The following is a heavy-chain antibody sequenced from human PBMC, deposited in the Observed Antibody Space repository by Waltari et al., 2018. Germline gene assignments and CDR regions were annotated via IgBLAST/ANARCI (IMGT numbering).Heavy chain of an antibody. Sequence: QVQLQQWGAGLLKPSETLSLTCAVYGGSFSGYYWSWIRQPPGKGLEWIGEINHSGSTNYNPSLKSRVTISVDTSKNQFSLKLSSVTAADTAVYYCARVAYYYDSSGYGGAFDIWGQGTMVTDSS. J-gene: IGHJ3*02. CDR2: INHSGST. CDR3: ARVAYYYDSSGYGGAFDI. CDR1: GGSFSGYY. V-gene: IGHV4-34*01. D-gene: IGHD3-22*01.